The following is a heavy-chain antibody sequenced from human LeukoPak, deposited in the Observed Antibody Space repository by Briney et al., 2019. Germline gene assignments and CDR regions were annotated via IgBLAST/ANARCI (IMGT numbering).Heavy chain of an antibody. V-gene: IGHV1-2*02. CDR3: ASEPAAIWVGGWFDP. CDR2: INPNSGGT. CDR1: GYTFTGYY. D-gene: IGHD2-2*02. Sequence: GASVKVSCKASGYTFTGYYMHWVRQAPGQGLEWMGWINPNSGGTNYAQKFQGRVTMTRDTSISTAYMELSRLRSDDTAVYYCASEPAAIWVGGWFDPWGQGTLVTVSS. J-gene: IGHJ5*02.